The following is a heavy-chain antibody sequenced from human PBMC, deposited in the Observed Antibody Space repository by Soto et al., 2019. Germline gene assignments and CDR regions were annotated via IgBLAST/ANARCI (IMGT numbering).Heavy chain of an antibody. CDR1: GYSFTSYW. D-gene: IGHD3-22*01. V-gene: IGHV5-51*01. Sequence: PGESLKISCKGSGYSFTSYWIGWVRQMPGKGLEWMGIIYPGDSDTRYSPSFQGQVTISADKSISTAYLQWSSLKASDTAMYYCARRPRGWYDSSGYAESKYYFDYWGQGTLVTVS. CDR2: IYPGDSDT. CDR3: ARRPRGWYDSSGYAESKYYFDY. J-gene: IGHJ4*02.